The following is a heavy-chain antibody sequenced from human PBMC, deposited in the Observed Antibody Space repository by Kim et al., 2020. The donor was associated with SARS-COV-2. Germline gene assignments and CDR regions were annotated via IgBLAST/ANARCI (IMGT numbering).Heavy chain of an antibody. CDR2: INTNTGNP. CDR3: ARGYCSSTSCYAVWYYYYGMDV. V-gene: IGHV7-4-1*02. Sequence: ASVKVSCKASGYTFTSYAMNWVRQAPGKGLEWMGWINTNTGNPTYAQGFTGRFVFSLDTSVSTAYLQISSLKDEDTAVYYCARGYCSSTSCYAVWYYYYGMDVWGPATTVTVSS. J-gene: IGHJ6*02. D-gene: IGHD2-2*01. CDR1: GYTFTSYA.